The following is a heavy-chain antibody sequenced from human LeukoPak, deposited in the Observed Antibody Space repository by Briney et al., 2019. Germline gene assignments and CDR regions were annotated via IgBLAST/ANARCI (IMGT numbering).Heavy chain of an antibody. CDR2: ISAGGGST. CDR3: AKEARGQQLVYFDY. Sequence: GGTLRLSCTASGFTFSSYGMSWVRQAPGKGLEWVSAISAGGGSTYYADSVKGRFTISRDNSNNTLYLQTNSLRAEDTAVYYCAKEARGQQLVYFDYWGQGTLVTVSS. V-gene: IGHV3-23*01. D-gene: IGHD6-13*01. J-gene: IGHJ4*02. CDR1: GFTFSSYG.